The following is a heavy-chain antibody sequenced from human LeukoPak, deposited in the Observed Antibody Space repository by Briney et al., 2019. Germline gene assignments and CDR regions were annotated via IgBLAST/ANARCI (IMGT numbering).Heavy chain of an antibody. V-gene: IGHV3-33*01. J-gene: IGHJ2*01. D-gene: IGHD6-13*01. CDR1: GFTFSSYG. CDR3: ARVPQQHWDFDL. CDR2: IWYDGSNK. Sequence: PGRSLRLSCAASGFTFSSYGMHWVRQAPGKGLEWVAVIWYDGSNKYYADSLKGRFTISRDNPKNTLFLQMNSLRAEDTAVYYCARVPQQHWDFDLWGRGTLVTVSS.